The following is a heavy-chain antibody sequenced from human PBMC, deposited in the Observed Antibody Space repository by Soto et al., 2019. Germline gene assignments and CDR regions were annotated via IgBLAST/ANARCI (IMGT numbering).Heavy chain of an antibody. J-gene: IGHJ4*02. CDR2: IRSKTNNYAT. D-gene: IGHD6-19*01. CDR3: TTLNSTGSDY. V-gene: IGHV3-73*01. CDR1: GFSFSSAA. Sequence: PGGSLSLSCAASGFSFSSAAMHWVRQASGRGLEWIGRIRSKTNNYATIYSASVKGRFIISRDDSKNTAYLEMTSLKYEDTDVYYCTTLNSTGSDYCGQGPLVTVSS.